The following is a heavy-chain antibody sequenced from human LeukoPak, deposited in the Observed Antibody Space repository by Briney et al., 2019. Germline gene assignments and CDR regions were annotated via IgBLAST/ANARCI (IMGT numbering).Heavy chain of an antibody. CDR3: GRDRAVTWTGAVNI. CDR2: IKQDGSQK. Sequence: GGALRLSCAASGFTFSRYWMSWVRQAPGKGLEYVANIKQDGSQKFYMDSVKGRFTISRDNAKTSVYLQMNSLGVEDTAVYYCGRDRAVTWTGAVNIWGQGTMVTVSS. V-gene: IGHV3-7*01. D-gene: IGHD6-19*01. J-gene: IGHJ3*02. CDR1: GFTFSRYW.